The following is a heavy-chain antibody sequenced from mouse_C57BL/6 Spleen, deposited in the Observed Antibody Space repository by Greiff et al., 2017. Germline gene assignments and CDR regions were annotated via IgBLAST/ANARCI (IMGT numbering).Heavy chain of an antibody. Sequence: QVQLQQSGAELVKPGASVKISCKASGYAFSSYWMNWVKQRPGKGLEWIGQIYPGGGATNYNGKFKGMATLTADKSSSTAYMQLSSLTSEDSAVYFCARGGSSSAWFAYWGQGTLVTVSA. CDR2: IYPGGGAT. CDR3: ARGGSSSAWFAY. CDR1: GYAFSSYW. V-gene: IGHV1-80*01. D-gene: IGHD1-1*01. J-gene: IGHJ3*01.